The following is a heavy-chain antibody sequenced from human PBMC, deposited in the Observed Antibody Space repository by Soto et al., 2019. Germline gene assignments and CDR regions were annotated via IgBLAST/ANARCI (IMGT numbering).Heavy chain of an antibody. CDR3: ARDSQENYSSSGLWFGYYGMDV. V-gene: IGHV3-11*06. Sequence: PGGSLRLSCAASGFTFRDYYMSWIRQAPGKGLEWVSYISSSSSYTNYADSVKGRFTISRDNAKNSLYLQMNSLRAEDTAVYYCARDSQENYSSSGLWFGYYGMDVWGQGTTVTVSS. CDR2: ISSSSSYT. J-gene: IGHJ6*02. CDR1: GFTFRDYY. D-gene: IGHD6-6*01.